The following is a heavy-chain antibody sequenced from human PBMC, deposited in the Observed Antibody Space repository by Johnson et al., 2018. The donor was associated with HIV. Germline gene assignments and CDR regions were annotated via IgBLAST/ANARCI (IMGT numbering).Heavy chain of an antibody. J-gene: IGHJ3*02. CDR1: GFTFSNYA. CDR2: ISYDGSNK. CDR3: NTDVPGGPYYNAFDI. D-gene: IGHD1-26*01. V-gene: IGHV3-30-3*01. Sequence: VQLVESGGGLVQPGGSLRLSCAASGFTFSNYAMSWVRQAPGKGLEWVAVISYDGSNKYYADSVKGRFTISRDNSKNTLYLQMTSLKTEDTAVYYCNTDVPGGPYYNAFDIWGQGTMVTVSS.